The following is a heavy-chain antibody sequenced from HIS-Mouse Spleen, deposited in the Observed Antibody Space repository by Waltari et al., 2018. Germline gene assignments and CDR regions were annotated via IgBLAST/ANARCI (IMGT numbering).Heavy chain of an antibody. CDR1: GFTFSSYG. D-gene: IGHD3-10*01. CDR3: AKKLPPLPVRDAFDI. V-gene: IGHV3-30*18. J-gene: IGHJ3*02. Sequence: QVQLVESGGGVVQPGRSLRLSCAAAGFTFSSYGMPWVRQAPGKGLEWVAVISYDGSNKYYADSVKGRFTISRDNSKNTLYLQMNSLRAEDTAVYYCAKKLPPLPVRDAFDIWGQGTMVTVSS. CDR2: ISYDGSNK.